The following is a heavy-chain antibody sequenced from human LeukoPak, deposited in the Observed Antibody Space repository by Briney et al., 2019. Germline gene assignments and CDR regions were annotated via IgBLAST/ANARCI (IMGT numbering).Heavy chain of an antibody. D-gene: IGHD5-18*01. CDR2: IYYSGST. CDR3: ARALDTAMANDY. V-gene: IGHV4-39*07. Sequence: SETLSLTCTVSGGSISSSSYYWGWIRQPPGKGLEWIGSIYYSGSTYYNPSLKSRVTISVDTSKNQFSLKLSSVTAADTAVYYCARALDTAMANDYWGQGTLVTVSA. J-gene: IGHJ4*02. CDR1: GGSISSSSYY.